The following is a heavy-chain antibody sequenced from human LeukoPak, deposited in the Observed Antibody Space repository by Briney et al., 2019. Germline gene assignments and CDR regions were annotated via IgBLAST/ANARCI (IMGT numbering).Heavy chain of an antibody. CDR3: AREYDSSSWYGGWFDP. D-gene: IGHD6-13*01. Sequence: SETLSLTCTVSGGSISSYYWSWIRQPPGKGLEWGGDIYYSGSTNYNPSLKRRVTISVDTSKNQFSLKLSSVTAADTAVYYCAREYDSSSWYGGWFDPWGQGTLVTVSS. CDR2: IYYSGST. V-gene: IGHV4-59*01. CDR1: GGSISSYY. J-gene: IGHJ5*02.